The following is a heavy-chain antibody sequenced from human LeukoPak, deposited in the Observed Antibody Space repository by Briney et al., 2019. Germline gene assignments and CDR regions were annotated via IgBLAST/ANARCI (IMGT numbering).Heavy chain of an antibody. Sequence: GRSLRLSCTAPGFTFGDYGMSWVRKAPGKGREWVGFISSIVYGGATEYAASVKVTFTISRDDSKRIAYLPVTSLKTEHHDVDYCTRFTIVGVVDAFDIWGEGTMVTVSS. CDR3: TRFTIVGVVDAFDI. CDR1: GFTFGDYG. J-gene: IGHJ3*02. CDR2: ISSIVYGGAT. V-gene: IGHV3-49*04. D-gene: IGHD3-3*01.